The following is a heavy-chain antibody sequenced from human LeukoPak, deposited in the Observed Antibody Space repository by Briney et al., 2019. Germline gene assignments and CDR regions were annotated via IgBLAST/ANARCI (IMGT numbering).Heavy chain of an antibody. CDR2: INPNSGGT. CDR1: GYTFTVYY. J-gene: IGHJ4*02. CDR3: ARWRGYYYNYFDY. V-gene: IGHV1-2*02. D-gene: IGHD3-22*01. Sequence: ASVTVSCKASGYTFTVYYMHWVRQAPGQGLEWMGWINPNSGGTNYAQKFQGRVTMTRDTSISTAYMELSRLRSDDTAVYYCARWRGYYYNYFDYWGQGTLVTVSS.